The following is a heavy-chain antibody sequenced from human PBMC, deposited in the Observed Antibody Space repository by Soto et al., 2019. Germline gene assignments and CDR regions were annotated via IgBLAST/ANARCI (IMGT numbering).Heavy chain of an antibody. J-gene: IGHJ6*02. CDR3: ARAELERGEVGYFGMDV. D-gene: IGHD1-1*01. CDR2: ISGYNGDT. V-gene: IGHV1-18*04. Sequence: GASVKVSCKASGYTFSGYSITWVRQAPGQVLEWMGRISGYNGDTKSAQMLQGRVTMTIDTSATTAYMELRSLRSDDTAVYYCARAELERGEVGYFGMDVWGQGTTVTVSS. CDR1: GYTFSGYS.